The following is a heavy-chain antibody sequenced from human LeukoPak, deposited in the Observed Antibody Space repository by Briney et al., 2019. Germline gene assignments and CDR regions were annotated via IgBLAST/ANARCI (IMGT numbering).Heavy chain of an antibody. CDR2: IWYDGSNN. CDR3: ARDRYFGSDGFDI. D-gene: IGHD3-10*01. V-gene: IGHV3-33*01. J-gene: IGHJ3*02. Sequence: GGSLRLSCAASGFSFSEHGMHWVRQAPGKGPEWVTVIWYDGSNNHYADSVKGRFTISRDNSKNTVSLEMNSLRAEDTAVYHCARDRYFGSDGFDIWGPGTMVIVSS. CDR1: GFSFSEHG.